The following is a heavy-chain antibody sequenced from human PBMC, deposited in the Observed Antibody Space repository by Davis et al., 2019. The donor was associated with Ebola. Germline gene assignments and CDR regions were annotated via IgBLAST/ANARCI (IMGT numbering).Heavy chain of an antibody. CDR3: ARDSSDAALYRMDV. J-gene: IGHJ6*02. CDR2: ISDTGTYI. V-gene: IGHV3-21*01. CDR1: GFIFSDYS. D-gene: IGHD6-6*01. Sequence: GESLKISCAGSGFIFSDYSMNWVRQAPGKGLEWVSSISDTGTYIYYAASVKGRFTISRDTAYNKLYLQMNSLRVDDTAVYYCARDSSDAALYRMDVWGQGTTVTVSS.